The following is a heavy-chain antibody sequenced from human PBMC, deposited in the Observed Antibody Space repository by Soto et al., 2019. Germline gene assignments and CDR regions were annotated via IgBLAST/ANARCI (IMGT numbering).Heavy chain of an antibody. CDR1: GFAVSSNY. D-gene: IGHD1-7*01. V-gene: IGHV3-66*01. J-gene: IGHJ6*04. Sequence: GGSLRLSCAASGFAVSSNYMTWVRQAPGKGLEWVSVIHSGGETHYADSVRGRFTISRDNSKNTLYLQMNSLRAEDTAVYYCARSSTGTTYGGMDVWGKGTTVTVSS. CDR2: IHSGGET. CDR3: ARSSTGTTYGGMDV.